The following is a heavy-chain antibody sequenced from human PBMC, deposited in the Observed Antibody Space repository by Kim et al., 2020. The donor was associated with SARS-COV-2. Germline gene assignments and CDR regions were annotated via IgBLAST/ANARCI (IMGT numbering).Heavy chain of an antibody. CDR2: ISSSGSTI. D-gene: IGHD3-10*01. CDR1: GFTFSDYY. Sequence: GGSLRLSCAASGFTFSDYYMSWIRQAPGKGLEWVSYISSSGSTIYYADSVKGRFTISRDNAKNSLYLQMNSLRAEDTAVYYCARDKSLIPKNSYYGSGSYYRVNYYYYGMDVWGQGTTVTVSS. CDR3: ARDKSLIPKNSYYGSGSYYRVNYYYYGMDV. V-gene: IGHV3-11*01. J-gene: IGHJ6*02.